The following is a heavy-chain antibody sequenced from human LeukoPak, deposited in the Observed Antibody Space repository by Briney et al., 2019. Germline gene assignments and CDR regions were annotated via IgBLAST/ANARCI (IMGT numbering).Heavy chain of an antibody. V-gene: IGHV4-61*01. D-gene: IGHD2-2*01. J-gene: IGHJ4*02. CDR1: GGSVSSGSYY. CDR2: IYYSGST. CDR3: ASYCSSTSCQRFDY. Sequence: SETLSLTCTVSGGSVSSGSYYWGWIRQPPGKGLEWIGYIYYSGSTNYNPSLKSRVTISVDTSKNQFSLKLSSVTAADTAVYYCASYCSSTSCQRFDYWGQGTLVTVSS.